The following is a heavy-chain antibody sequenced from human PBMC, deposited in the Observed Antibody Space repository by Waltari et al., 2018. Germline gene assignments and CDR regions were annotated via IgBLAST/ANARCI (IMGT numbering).Heavy chain of an antibody. J-gene: IGHJ6*02. V-gene: IGHV3-23*01. D-gene: IGHD6-13*01. Sequence: EVQLLESGGGLVQPGGSLRLSCAASGFTFSSYAMSWVRQAPGKGLEWVSASSGSGGSPYYADSGKGRCTISRDKSKNTLYLQMNSLRAEDTAVYYCAKVRGWIAAAARRYYYGMDVWGQGTTVTVSS. CDR2: SSGSGGSP. CDR1: GFTFSSYA. CDR3: AKVRGWIAAAARRYYYGMDV.